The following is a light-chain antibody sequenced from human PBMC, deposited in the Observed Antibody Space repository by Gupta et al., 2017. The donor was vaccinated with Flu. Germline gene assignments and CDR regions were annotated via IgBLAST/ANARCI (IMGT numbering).Light chain of an antibody. CDR1: QSVSNNY. Sequence: ENVLTQSPGTLSLSPGERVTLSCRASQSVSNNYLAWYQQKLGQPPRLLIYGASNRATGIPDRFSGSGSGTDFTLTIGRLEPEDFVVYYCQQFGSSPYTFGQGSKLEIK. V-gene: IGKV3-20*01. J-gene: IGKJ2*01. CDR3: QQFGSSPYT. CDR2: GAS.